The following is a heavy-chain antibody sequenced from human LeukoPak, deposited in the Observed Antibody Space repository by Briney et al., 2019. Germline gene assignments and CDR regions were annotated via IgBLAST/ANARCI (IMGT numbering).Heavy chain of an antibody. CDR2: ISGSGGST. Sequence: GGSLRLSCEASGFPFSSYAMSWSRQPPGKGLEWVSAISGSGGSTYYADSVKGRFTISRDNSKNTLYLQMNSLRAEDTAVYYCAKDYDSFDPWGQGTLVTVSS. J-gene: IGHJ5*02. CDR3: AKDYDSFDP. CDR1: GFPFSSYA. D-gene: IGHD5-12*01. V-gene: IGHV3-23*01.